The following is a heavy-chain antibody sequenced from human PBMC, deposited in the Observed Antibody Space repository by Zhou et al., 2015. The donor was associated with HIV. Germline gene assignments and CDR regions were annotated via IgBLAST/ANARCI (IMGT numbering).Heavy chain of an antibody. CDR1: GFTFSSYG. CDR2: IWYDGSYK. CDR3: ARDEHHYYDSSGYYYGLVDY. J-gene: IGHJ4*02. V-gene: IGHV3-33*01. Sequence: QVQLVESGGGVVQPGRSLRLSCAASGFTFSSYGMHWVRQAPGKGLEWVAVIWYDGSYKYYADSVKGRFTISRDNSKNTLFLQMNSLRAEDTAVYYCARDEHHYYDSSGYYYGLVDYWGQGTLVTVSS. D-gene: IGHD3-22*01.